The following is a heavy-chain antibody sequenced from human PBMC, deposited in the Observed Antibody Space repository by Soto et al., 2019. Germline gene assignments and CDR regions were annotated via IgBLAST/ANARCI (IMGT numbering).Heavy chain of an antibody. CDR3: ARAPLRLRWHAFDI. V-gene: IGHV4-4*02. CDR2: IYHSGST. Sequence: QVQLQESGPGLVKPSGTLSLTCAVSSGSISSSNWWSWVRQPPGKGLEWIGEIYHSGSTNYNPSLKSRVTISVDKSKNQFSLKQSSVTAEDTAVYYCARAPLRLRWHAFDIWGQGTMVTVSS. CDR1: SGSISSSNW. D-gene: IGHD5-12*01. J-gene: IGHJ3*02.